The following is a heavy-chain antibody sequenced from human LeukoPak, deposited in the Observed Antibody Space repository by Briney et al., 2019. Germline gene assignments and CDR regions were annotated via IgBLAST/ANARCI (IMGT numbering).Heavy chain of an antibody. V-gene: IGHV4-59*01. J-gene: IGHJ3*02. CDR3: ARGKWELKNAFDI. D-gene: IGHD1-26*01. Sequence: KPSETLSLTCTVSGGSISSYYWSWIRQPPGKGLEWVGYIYYSGSTNYNPSLKSRVTISVDTSKNQFSLKLSSVTAADTAVYYCARGKWELKNAFDIWGQGTMVTVSS. CDR2: IYYSGST. CDR1: GGSISSYY.